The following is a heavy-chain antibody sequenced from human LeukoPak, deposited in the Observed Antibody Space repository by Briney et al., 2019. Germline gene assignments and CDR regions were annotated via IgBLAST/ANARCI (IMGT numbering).Heavy chain of an antibody. Sequence: GGSLRLSCAASGFTFSSYWMSWVRQAPGKGLEWVANIKQDGSEKYYVDSVKGRFTISRDNAKNSLYLQMNSLRAEDTAVYYCASGSYFYYFDYWGQGTLATVSS. D-gene: IGHD1-26*01. V-gene: IGHV3-7*01. CDR1: GFTFSSYW. J-gene: IGHJ4*02. CDR3: ASGSYFYYFDY. CDR2: IKQDGSEK.